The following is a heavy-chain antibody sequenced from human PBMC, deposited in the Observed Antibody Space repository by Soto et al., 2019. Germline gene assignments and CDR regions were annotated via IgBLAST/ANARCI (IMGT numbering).Heavy chain of an antibody. V-gene: IGHV1-3*04. CDR3: ARGDIGSYLYYFDY. Sequence: ASAKVSSKASGYTFTSYAMHWVRQAPGQRPEWMGWINTGNGNTKYSQKFQGRVTITRDTSASTAYMELSSLRSEDTAMYYCARGDIGSYLYYFDYWGQGSLVTGSS. CDR1: GYTFTSYA. CDR2: INTGNGNT. D-gene: IGHD1-26*01. J-gene: IGHJ4*02.